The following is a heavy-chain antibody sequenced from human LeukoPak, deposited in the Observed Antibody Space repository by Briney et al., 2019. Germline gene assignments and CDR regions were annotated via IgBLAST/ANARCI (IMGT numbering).Heavy chain of an antibody. CDR3: ARDSITGDNSLDY. V-gene: IGHV3-33*05. J-gene: IGHJ4*02. CDR1: GFTFSTYD. D-gene: IGHD7-27*01. Sequence: GGSLRLSCAASGFTFSTYDMQWVRQAPGKGLEWVAVIVGDGSNAHYADSVRGRFTVSRDNSKNTLYLQMNSLRAEDTAVYYCARDSITGDNSLDYWGRGTLVTVSS. CDR2: IVGDGSNA.